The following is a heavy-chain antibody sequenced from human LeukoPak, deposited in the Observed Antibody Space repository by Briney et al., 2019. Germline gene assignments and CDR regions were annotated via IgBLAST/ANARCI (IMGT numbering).Heavy chain of an antibody. CDR2: IIPIFGTA. Sequence: SVKVSCKASGGTLSSYAISWVRQAPGQGLEWMGGIIPIFGTANYAQKFQGRVTITADESTSTAYMELSSLRSEDTAVYYCARDIVVVVAAEEEYYFDYWGQGTLVTVSS. J-gene: IGHJ4*02. D-gene: IGHD2-15*01. CDR1: GGTLSSYA. CDR3: ARDIVVVVAAEEEYYFDY. V-gene: IGHV1-69*01.